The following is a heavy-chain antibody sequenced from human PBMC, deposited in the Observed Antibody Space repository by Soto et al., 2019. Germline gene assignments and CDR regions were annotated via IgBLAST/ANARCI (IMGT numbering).Heavy chain of an antibody. CDR1: GGTFSSYT. J-gene: IGHJ5*02. CDR2: IIPILGIA. Sequence: QVQLVQSGAEVKKPGSSVKVSCKASGGTFSSYTISWVRQAPGQGLEWMGRIIPILGIANYAQKFQGRVTITADKSTSTAYMELSSLRSEDTAVYYCARGLSGYSYGYGEDNWFDPWGQGTLVTVSS. D-gene: IGHD5-18*01. V-gene: IGHV1-69*02. CDR3: ARGLSGYSYGYGEDNWFDP.